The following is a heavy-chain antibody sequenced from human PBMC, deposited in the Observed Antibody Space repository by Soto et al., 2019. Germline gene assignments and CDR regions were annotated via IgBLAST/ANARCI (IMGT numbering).Heavy chain of an antibody. D-gene: IGHD2-15*01. V-gene: IGHV4-59*01. CDR3: ARSGGSLDY. CDR1: GGSISRYY. CDR2: IYYSGST. J-gene: IGHJ4*02. Sequence: SETLSLTCTVSGGSISRYYWSWIRQPPGKGLEWIGYIYYSGSTNYNPSLKSRVTISVDTSRNQFSLKLNSVTAADTAVYYCARSGGSLDYWGQGTLVTVSS.